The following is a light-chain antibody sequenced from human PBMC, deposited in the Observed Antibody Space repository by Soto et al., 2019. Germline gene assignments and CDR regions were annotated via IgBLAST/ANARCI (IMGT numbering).Light chain of an antibody. V-gene: IGKV3-11*01. J-gene: IGKJ4*01. CDR2: DSS. CDR3: QQRVNRVT. CDR1: QNIHTN. Sequence: EIVMTQSPATLSVSPGERATLSCRAGQNIHTNLAWYQQTPGQAPRLLIYDSSNRATGLPARFSGSGSGTDFTLTISRLESEDFAVYYCQQRVNRVTFGGGTKVDIK.